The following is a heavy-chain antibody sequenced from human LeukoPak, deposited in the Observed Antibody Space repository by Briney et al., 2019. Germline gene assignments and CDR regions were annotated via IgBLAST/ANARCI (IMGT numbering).Heavy chain of an antibody. CDR3: ARVTGSGRPFDY. CDR2: IRYDGSNK. Sequence: GGSLRLSCAASGFTFSSYGMHWVRQAPGKGLEWVAFIRYDGSNKYYADSVKGRFTISRDNSKNTLYLQMNSLRAEDTAEYYCARVTGSGRPFDYWGQGTLVTVSS. V-gene: IGHV3-30*02. D-gene: IGHD3-10*01. CDR1: GFTFSSYG. J-gene: IGHJ4*02.